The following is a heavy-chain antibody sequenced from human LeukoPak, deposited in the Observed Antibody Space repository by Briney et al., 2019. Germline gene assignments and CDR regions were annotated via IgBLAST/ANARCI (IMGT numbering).Heavy chain of an antibody. CDR3: AKHTAGTKALDY. D-gene: IGHD1-1*01. V-gene: IGHV3-23*01. CDR2: ISGSGSST. CDR1: ESTFNSYA. J-gene: IGHJ4*02. Sequence: GGSLRLSCAASESTFNSYAMSWVRQAPGKGLEWFSSISGSGSSTFYADSVKGRFIISRDNSKNTLYLQMNSLRAEDTAVYYCAKHTAGTKALDYWGQGTLVTVSS.